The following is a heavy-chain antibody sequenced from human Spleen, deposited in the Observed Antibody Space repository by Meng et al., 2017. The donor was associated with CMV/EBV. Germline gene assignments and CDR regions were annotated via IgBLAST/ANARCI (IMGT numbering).Heavy chain of an antibody. Sequence: KTAGDSYSNDATRWLRQAPGQGLEWVGGIVPILRTANDAQTFQSRATITTDKSTGTVYMELNSLRSEDTAVYYCAVGGETRGSWFDPWGQGTLVTVSS. J-gene: IGHJ5*02. CDR1: GDSYSNDA. CDR3: AVGGETRGSWFDP. D-gene: IGHD3-16*01. CDR2: IVPILRTA. V-gene: IGHV1-69*05.